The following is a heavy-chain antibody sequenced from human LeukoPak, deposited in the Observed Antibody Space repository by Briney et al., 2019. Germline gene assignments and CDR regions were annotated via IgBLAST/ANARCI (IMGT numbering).Heavy chain of an antibody. V-gene: IGHV1-2*02. D-gene: IGHD3-22*01. J-gene: IGHJ4*02. Sequence: ASVKVSCKASGYTFNDYYIHWVRQGPRQGLEWMGWISPKSGVTNYEQMFQGRVTMARDTSLSTAYMELSSLRSDDTAVYFCARALGSYYDTSVYQAYWGQGTLVTVTS. CDR2: ISPKSGVT. CDR1: GYTFNDYY. CDR3: ARALGSYYDTSVYQAY.